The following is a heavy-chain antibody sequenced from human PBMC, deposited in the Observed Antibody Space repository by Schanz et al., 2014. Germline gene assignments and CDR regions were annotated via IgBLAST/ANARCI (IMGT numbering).Heavy chain of an antibody. Sequence: EVQLVESGGGLVQPGGSLRLSCAASGFTFSRYAMSWVRQAPGKGLEWVSTVYMSAASTRYADSVKGRFIISRDSSKNTLFLQMNSLRPEDTALYFCARDEGRDGYNLAFDVWGQGTLVTVSS. D-gene: IGHD5-12*01. V-gene: IGHV3-23*04. CDR3: ARDEGRDGYNLAFDV. CDR1: GFTFSRYA. CDR2: VYMSAAST. J-gene: IGHJ3*01.